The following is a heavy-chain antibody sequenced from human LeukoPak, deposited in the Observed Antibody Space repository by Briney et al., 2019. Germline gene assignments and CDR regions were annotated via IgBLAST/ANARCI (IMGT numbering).Heavy chain of an antibody. CDR3: AAYDYCSSTSCFSYGMDV. V-gene: IGHV4-34*01. J-gene: IGHJ6*02. CDR1: GGSISSGGSS. Sequence: SETLSLTCAVSGGSISSGGSSWSWIRQPPGKGLEWIGEINHSGSTNYNPSLKSRVTISVDTSKNQFSLKLSSVTAADTAVYYCAAYDYCSSTSCFSYGMDVWGQGTTVTVSS. CDR2: INHSGST. D-gene: IGHD2-2*01.